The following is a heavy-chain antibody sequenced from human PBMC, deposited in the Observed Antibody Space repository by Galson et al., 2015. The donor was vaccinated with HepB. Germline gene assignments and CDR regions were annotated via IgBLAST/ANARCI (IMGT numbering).Heavy chain of an antibody. J-gene: IGHJ4*02. CDR2: IYHRGNT. D-gene: IGHD4-17*01. CDR3: ARSGDYVENYFNY. Sequence: ETLSLTCAVSGASISSSYWWSWVRQPPGRGLEWIGEIYHRGNTHYNPSLKSRVIISVDKSKNEFSLNLTSVTAADTAFYYCARSGDYVENYFNYWGQGSLVTVSS. CDR1: GASISSSYW. V-gene: IGHV4-4*02.